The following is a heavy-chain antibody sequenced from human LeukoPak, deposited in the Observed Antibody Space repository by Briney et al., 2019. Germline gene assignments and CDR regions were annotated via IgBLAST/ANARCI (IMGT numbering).Heavy chain of an antibody. J-gene: IGHJ4*02. CDR2: ISGSGGST. CDR3: AKDLKPYYYDSSGYPGYFDY. Sequence: GGSLRLSCAASGFTFSSYAMSWVRQAPGKGLEWVSAISGSGGSTYYADSVKGRFTISRDNSKNTLYLQMNSLRAEDTAVYYCAKDLKPYYYDSSGYPGYFDYWGQGTLVTVSS. D-gene: IGHD3-22*01. CDR1: GFTFSSYA. V-gene: IGHV3-23*01.